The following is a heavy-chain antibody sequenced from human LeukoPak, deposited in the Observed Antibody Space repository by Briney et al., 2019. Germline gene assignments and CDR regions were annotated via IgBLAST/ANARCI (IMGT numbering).Heavy chain of an antibody. CDR1: GGSFSGYY. CDR2: INHSGST. Sequence: PSETLSLTCAVYGGSFSGYYWSWIRQPPGKGLEWIGEINHSGSTNYNPSLKSRVTISVDTSKNQFSLKLSSVTAADTAVYYCARKCSFIAVVGSFDYWGQGTLVTVSS. D-gene: IGHD6-19*01. V-gene: IGHV4-34*01. J-gene: IGHJ4*02. CDR3: ARKCSFIAVVGSFDY.